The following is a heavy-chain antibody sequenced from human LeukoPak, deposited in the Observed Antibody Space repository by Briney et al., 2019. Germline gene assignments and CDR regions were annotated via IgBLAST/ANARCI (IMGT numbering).Heavy chain of an antibody. CDR1: GGTFSSYA. CDR3: ARNDPYGSGSYDYYYYGMDV. J-gene: IGHJ6*04. Sequence: ASVKVSCKASGGTFSSYAISWVRQAPGQGLEWMGGIIPIFGTANYAQKFQGRVTITEDESTSTAYMELSSLRSEDTAVYYCARNDPYGSGSYDYYYYGMDVWGKGTTVTVSS. CDR2: IIPIFGTA. D-gene: IGHD3-10*01. V-gene: IGHV1-69*13.